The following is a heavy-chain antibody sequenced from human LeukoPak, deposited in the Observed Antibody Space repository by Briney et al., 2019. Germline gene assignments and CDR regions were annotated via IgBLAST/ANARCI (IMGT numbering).Heavy chain of an antibody. V-gene: IGHV3-30*18. Sequence: PGGSLRLSCAASGFTFSSYGMHWVSQAPGKGLEWVAVISYDGSNKYYADSVKGRFTISRDNSKNTLYLQMNSLRAEDTAVYYCAKILFGRSTPQLHSVVVAADYFDYRGQGTLVTVSS. CDR1: GFTFSSYG. CDR2: ISYDGSNK. D-gene: IGHD2-15*01. CDR3: AKILFGRSTPQLHSVVVAADYFDY. J-gene: IGHJ4*02.